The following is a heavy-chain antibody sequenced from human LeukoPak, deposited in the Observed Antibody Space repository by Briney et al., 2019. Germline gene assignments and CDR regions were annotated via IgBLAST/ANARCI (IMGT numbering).Heavy chain of an antibody. J-gene: IGHJ6*03. CDR2: IGGSDGGT. V-gene: IGHV3-23*01. CDR3: AKDRRDGSGWDNYFYYSMDV. Sequence: PGGSLRLSCATSGFTFSTYAMTWVRQAPGKGLEFISGIGGSDGGTSYADSVRGRFTISSDNSKNTLYLQMNNLRVEDTAVYYCAKDRRDGSGWDNYFYYSMDVWGKGTTVTVSS. D-gene: IGHD6-19*01. CDR1: GFTFSTYA.